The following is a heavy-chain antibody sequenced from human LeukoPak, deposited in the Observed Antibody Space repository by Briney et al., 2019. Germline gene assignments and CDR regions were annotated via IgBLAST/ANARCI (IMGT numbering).Heavy chain of an antibody. CDR1: GGSISSGGYY. V-gene: IGHV4-31*03. D-gene: IGHD2-2*02. CDR2: IYYSGST. Sequence: SQTLSLTCTVSGGSISSGGYYWSWIRQHPGKGLEWFGYIYYSGSTYYNPSLKSRVTISVDTSKNQFSLKLSSVTAADTAVYYCARGECCRTSCYRVFDYWGQGTLVTVSS. CDR3: ARGECCRTSCYRVFDY. J-gene: IGHJ4*02.